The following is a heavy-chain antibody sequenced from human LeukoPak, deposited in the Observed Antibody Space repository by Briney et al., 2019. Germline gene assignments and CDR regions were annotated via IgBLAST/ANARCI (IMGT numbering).Heavy chain of an antibody. CDR1: GDSVSSNSVT. V-gene: IGHV6-1*01. Sequence: SQTLSLTCAISGDSVSSNSVTWNWIRQSPSRGLEWLGRTYYRSTGYNDYAVSVRGRITVNPDTSKNQFSLHLNSVTPEDTAVYYCARRLTQYDCFDPWGRESWSPSPQ. CDR2: TYYRSTGYN. J-gene: IGHJ5*02. CDR3: ARRLTQYDCFDP. D-gene: IGHD2-2*01.